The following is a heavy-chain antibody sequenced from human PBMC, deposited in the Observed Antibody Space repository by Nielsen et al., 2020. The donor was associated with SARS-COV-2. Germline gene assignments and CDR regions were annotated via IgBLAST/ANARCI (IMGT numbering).Heavy chain of an antibody. D-gene: IGHD6-13*01. Sequence: GESLKISCAASGFTFSSYWMHWVRQAPGKGLVWVSRIKSDGSSTSYADSVKGRFTISRDNAKNTLYLQMNSLRAEDTAVYYCARGSDSSSWYEYYYYYYGMDVWGQGTTVTVSS. V-gene: IGHV3-74*01. CDR1: GFTFSSYW. CDR3: ARGSDSSSWYEYYYYYYGMDV. CDR2: IKSDGSST. J-gene: IGHJ6*02.